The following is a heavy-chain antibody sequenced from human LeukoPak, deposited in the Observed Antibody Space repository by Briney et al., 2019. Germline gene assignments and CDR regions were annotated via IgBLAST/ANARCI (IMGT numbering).Heavy chain of an antibody. Sequence: ASVKVSCKASGYTFTSYDINWVRQATGQGLEWTGWMNPNSGNTGYAQKFQGRVTMTRNTSISTAYMELSSLRSEDTAVYYCARGLYCSSTSCYTSYWFDPWGQGTLVTVSS. D-gene: IGHD2-2*02. CDR2: MNPNSGNT. CDR1: GYTFTSYD. CDR3: ARGLYCSSTSCYTSYWFDP. V-gene: IGHV1-8*01. J-gene: IGHJ5*02.